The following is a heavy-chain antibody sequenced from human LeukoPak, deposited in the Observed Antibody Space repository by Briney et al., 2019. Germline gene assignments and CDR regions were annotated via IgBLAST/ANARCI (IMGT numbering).Heavy chain of an antibody. CDR1: GFTFSSYA. CDR3: AKEVEGYSYVDWFDP. CDR2: ISGSGGST. J-gene: IGHJ5*02. V-gene: IGHV3-23*01. Sequence: PGGSLRLPCAASGFTFSSYAMSWVRQAPGKGLEWVSAISGSGGSTYYADSVKGRFTISRDNSKNTLYLQMNSLRAEDTAVYYCAKEVEGYSYVDWFDPWGQGTLVTVSS. D-gene: IGHD5-18*01.